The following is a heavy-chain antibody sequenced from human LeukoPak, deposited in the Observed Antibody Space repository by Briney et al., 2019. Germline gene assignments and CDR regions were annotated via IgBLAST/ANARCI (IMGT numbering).Heavy chain of an antibody. J-gene: IGHJ4*02. CDR3: AGQDSSGYYHPTFDY. CDR1: GGSVSSGSYY. CDR2: IYYSGST. Sequence: SETLSLTCTVSGGSVSSGSYYWSWIRQPPGKGLEWIGYIYYSGSTNYNPSLKSRVTISVDTSKNQFSLKLSSVTAADTAVYYCAGQDSSGYYHPTFDYWGQGTLVTVSS. D-gene: IGHD3-22*01. V-gene: IGHV4-61*01.